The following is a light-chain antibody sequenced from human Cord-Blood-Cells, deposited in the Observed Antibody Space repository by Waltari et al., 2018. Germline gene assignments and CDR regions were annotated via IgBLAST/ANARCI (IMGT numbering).Light chain of an antibody. CDR3: QSYDSSLSGSV. J-gene: IGKJ4*02. CDR2: LGS. CDR1: QSLLHSNGYNY. Sequence: DIVMTQSPLSLPVTPGEPASISCRSSQSLLHSNGYNYLDWYLQKPGQSQQLLIYLGSNRAAGVPDRFSGSKSGTSASLAITGLQAEDEADYYCQSYDSSLSGSVFGGGTK. V-gene: IGKV2-28*01.